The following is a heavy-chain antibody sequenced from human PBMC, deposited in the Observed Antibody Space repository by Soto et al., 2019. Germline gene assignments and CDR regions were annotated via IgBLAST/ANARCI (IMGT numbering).Heavy chain of an antibody. Sequence: SEALSLTCTVSGASITNRGYYWSWIRQHPGKGLEWIGYIYYSGSTYYNPSLRSRVSISADTSKNQFSLELNSVTAADTAVYYCASGKTSGLYFEYWGQGTLVTVSS. V-gene: IGHV4-31*03. CDR2: IYYSGST. J-gene: IGHJ4*02. D-gene: IGHD2-8*02. CDR3: ASGKTSGLYFEY. CDR1: GASITNRGYY.